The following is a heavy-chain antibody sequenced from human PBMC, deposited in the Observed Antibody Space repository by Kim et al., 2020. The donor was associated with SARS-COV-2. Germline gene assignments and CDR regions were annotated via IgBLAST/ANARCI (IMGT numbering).Heavy chain of an antibody. CDR3: ARVDEDQKLIAAAGTRGWFDP. CDR1: GFTFSSYS. J-gene: IGHJ5*02. V-gene: IGHV3-48*02. CDR2: ISSSSSTI. Sequence: GGSLRLSCAASGFTFSSYSMNWVRQAPGKGLEWVSYISSSSSTIYYADSVKGRFTISRDNAKNSLYLQMNSLRDEDTAVYYCARVDEDQKLIAAAGTRGWFDPWGQGTLVTVSS. D-gene: IGHD6-13*01.